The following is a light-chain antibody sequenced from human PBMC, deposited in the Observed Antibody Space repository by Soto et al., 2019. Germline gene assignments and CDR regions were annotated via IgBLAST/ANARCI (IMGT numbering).Light chain of an antibody. Sequence: EIVLTQSPATLFLSPGERATLSCRASHSVRSHLAWYQQKPGQTPRVVIYDASTRAPGIPARFSGSGSGTDFTLTISSLEPEDLAVYYCQQRSDWPLTFGGGTKVEIK. CDR3: QQRSDWPLT. J-gene: IGKJ4*01. CDR2: DAS. CDR1: HSVRSH. V-gene: IGKV3-11*01.